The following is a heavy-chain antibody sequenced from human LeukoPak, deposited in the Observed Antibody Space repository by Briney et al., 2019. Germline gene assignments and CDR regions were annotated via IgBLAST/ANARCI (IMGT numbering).Heavy chain of an antibody. D-gene: IGHD2-8*01. Sequence: GGSLRLSCAASGFTFSSYGMHWVRQAPGKGLEWVAVISYDGSNKYYADSVKGRFTISRDNSKNTLYLQMNSLRAEDTAVYYCAKDSFGMVEYFQHWGQGTLVTVSS. CDR2: ISYDGSNK. CDR3: AKDSFGMVEYFQH. V-gene: IGHV3-30*18. J-gene: IGHJ1*01. CDR1: GFTFSSYG.